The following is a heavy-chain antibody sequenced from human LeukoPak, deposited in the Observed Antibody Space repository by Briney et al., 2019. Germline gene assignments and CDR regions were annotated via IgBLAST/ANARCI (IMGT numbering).Heavy chain of an antibody. Sequence: LSLTCTVSGGSISSYYWSWIRQAPGKGLEWVSYISSSGSTIYYADSVKGRFTISRDNAKNSLYLQMNSLRAEDTAVYYCARVWRYYDSSGYYYLSAFDIWGQGTMVTVSS. CDR1: GGSISSYY. D-gene: IGHD3-22*01. V-gene: IGHV3-11*01. CDR2: ISSSGSTI. J-gene: IGHJ3*02. CDR3: ARVWRYYDSSGYYYLSAFDI.